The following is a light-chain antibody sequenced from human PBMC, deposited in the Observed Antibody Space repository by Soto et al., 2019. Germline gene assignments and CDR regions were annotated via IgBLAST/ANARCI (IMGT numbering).Light chain of an antibody. CDR3: SSYAGITNLV. CDR2: EVS. CDR1: SSDVGGYNY. Sequence: QSALTQPPSASGSPGQSVTISCTGTSSDVGGYNYVSWYQQHPGKAPKLMIYEVSKRPSGVPDRFSGSKSGNTASLTVSGLQAEDEADYYCSSYAGITNLVFGGGTKLTVL. J-gene: IGLJ2*01. V-gene: IGLV2-8*01.